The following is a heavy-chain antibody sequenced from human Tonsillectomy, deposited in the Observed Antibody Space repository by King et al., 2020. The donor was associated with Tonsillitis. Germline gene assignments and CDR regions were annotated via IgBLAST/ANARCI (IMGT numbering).Heavy chain of an antibody. CDR1: GFTFSSYG. J-gene: IGHJ5*02. CDR3: AREGSSGWYAGNWFDP. Sequence: QLVQSGGGVVQPGRSLRLSCAASGFTFSSYGMHWVRPAPGKGLEWVAVIWYDGSNKYYADSVKGRFTISRDNSKNTLYLQMNSLRAEDTAVYYCAREGSSGWYAGNWFDPWGQGTLVTVSS. D-gene: IGHD6-19*01. V-gene: IGHV3-33*01. CDR2: IWYDGSNK.